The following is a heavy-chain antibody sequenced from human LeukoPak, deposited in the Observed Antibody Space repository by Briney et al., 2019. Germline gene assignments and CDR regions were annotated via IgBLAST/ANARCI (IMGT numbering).Heavy chain of an antibody. Sequence: SETLSLTGAVCGGSFSGYYWSWIRQPPGKGLEWIGEINHSGSTNYNPSLKSRVTISVDTSKNQFSLKLSSVTAADTAVYYCARRLLRYSSSWYVTEYNWFDPWGQGTLVTVSS. D-gene: IGHD6-13*01. CDR3: ARRLLRYSSSWYVTEYNWFDP. J-gene: IGHJ5*02. V-gene: IGHV4-34*01. CDR2: INHSGST. CDR1: GGSFSGYY.